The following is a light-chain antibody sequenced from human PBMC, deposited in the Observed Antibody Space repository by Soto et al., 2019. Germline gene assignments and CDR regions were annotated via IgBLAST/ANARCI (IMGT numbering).Light chain of an antibody. CDR1: SSNIGSYDL. CDR2: EVT. CDR3: CSYAGIGTYI. J-gene: IGLJ1*01. V-gene: IGLV2-23*02. Sequence: QSALTQPASVSGSPGQSITISCTGTSSNIGSYDLVSWYQQHPGKAPKLIIHEVTVRPSGVSDRFSGSKSGNTASLTISGLQADDEADYYCCSYAGIGTYIFGSGTKVTVL.